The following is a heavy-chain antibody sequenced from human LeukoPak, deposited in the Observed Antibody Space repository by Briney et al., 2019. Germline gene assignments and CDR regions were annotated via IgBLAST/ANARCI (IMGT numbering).Heavy chain of an antibody. CDR2: INHSGST. J-gene: IGHJ4*02. Sequence: PSETLSLTCAVYGGSFSGYYWSWIRQPPGKGLEWIGEINHSGSTNYNPSLKSRVTISVDTSKNQFSLKLSSVTAADTAVHYCARVRDEDYWGQGTLVTVSS. CDR3: ARVRDEDY. CDR1: GGSFSGYY. V-gene: IGHV4-34*01.